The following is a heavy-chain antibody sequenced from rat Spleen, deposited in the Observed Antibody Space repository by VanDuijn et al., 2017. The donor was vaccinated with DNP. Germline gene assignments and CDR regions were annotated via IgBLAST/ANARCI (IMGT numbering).Heavy chain of an antibody. V-gene: IGHV5-31*01. J-gene: IGHJ2*01. CDR2: ITNSGGST. CDR1: GFTFNNYW. D-gene: IGHD1-4*01. Sequence: EVQLVESGGDLVQPGRSLKLSCVASGFTFNNYWMTWIRQVPGKGLEWVASITNSGGSTYYPDSVKGRFTISRDNPKSTLYLQMNSLRSEDMATYYCARHVLPLRVWDYWGQGVMVTVSS. CDR3: ARHVLPLRVWDY.